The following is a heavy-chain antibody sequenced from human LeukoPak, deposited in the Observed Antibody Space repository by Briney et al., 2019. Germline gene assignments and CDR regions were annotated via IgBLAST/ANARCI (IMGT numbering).Heavy chain of an antibody. CDR1: GYTFTNYY. CDR3: ARENGTMKLIGGEFYYYYYGMDV. D-gene: IGHD1/OR15-1a*01. J-gene: IGHJ6*02. CDR2: INPSGGST. V-gene: IGHV1-46*01. Sequence: GASVKVSCKASGYTFTNYYMHWVRQAPGQGLEWMGIINPSGGSTSYAQKFQGRVTMTRDTSTSTVYMELSSLRSEDTAVYYCARENGTMKLIGGEFYYYYYGMDVWGQGTTVTVSS.